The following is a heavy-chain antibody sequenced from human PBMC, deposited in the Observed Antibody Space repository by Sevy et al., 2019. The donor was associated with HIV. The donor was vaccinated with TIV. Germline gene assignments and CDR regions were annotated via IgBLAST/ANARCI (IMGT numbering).Heavy chain of an antibody. D-gene: IGHD3-22*01. J-gene: IGHJ3*02. CDR2: INPNIGDT. V-gene: IGHV1-2*02. CDR3: ARRYYDGSGYYHDAFDI. Sequence: ASVKVSCKASGYTFTDSYIHWVRQAPGPGLEWMGWINPNIGDTHYAQKFQGRVTLTSDTSISTAYMELSRLRSDDTAVYFCARRYYDGSGYYHDAFDIWGQWTMVTVSS. CDR1: GYTFTDSY.